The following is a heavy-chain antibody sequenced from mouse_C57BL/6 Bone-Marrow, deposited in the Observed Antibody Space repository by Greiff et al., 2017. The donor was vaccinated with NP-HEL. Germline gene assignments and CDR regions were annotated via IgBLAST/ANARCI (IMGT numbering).Heavy chain of an antibody. CDR2: IYPRSGNT. J-gene: IGHJ1*03. CDR1: GYTFTSYG. D-gene: IGHD1-1*01. Sequence: VQLQQSGAELARPGASVKLSCKASGYTFTSYGISWVKQRTGQGLEWIGEIYPRSGNTYYNEKFKGKATLTADKSSSTAYMELRSLTSEDAAVYFCATPITTVGYWYFDVWCTGTTVTVSS. CDR3: ATPITTVGYWYFDV. V-gene: IGHV1-81*01.